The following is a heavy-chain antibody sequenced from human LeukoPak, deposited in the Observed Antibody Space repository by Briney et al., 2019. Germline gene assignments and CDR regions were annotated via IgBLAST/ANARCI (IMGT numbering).Heavy chain of an antibody. Sequence: GGSLRLSCAASGFTVSSNYMSWVRQAPGKGLEWVSVIYSGGSTYYADSVKGRFTISRDNSKNTLYLQMNSLRAEDTAVYYCATRAGVYSSGRYGPGNYWGQGTLVTVSS. V-gene: IGHV3-53*01. CDR2: IYSGGST. J-gene: IGHJ4*02. D-gene: IGHD6-19*01. CDR3: ATRAGVYSSGRYGPGNY. CDR1: GFTVSSNY.